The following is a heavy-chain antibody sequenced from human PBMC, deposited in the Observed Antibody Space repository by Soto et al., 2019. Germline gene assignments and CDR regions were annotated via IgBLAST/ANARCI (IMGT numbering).Heavy chain of an antibody. Sequence: PGESLKISCKGSGYSFTSYWIGWVRQMPGKGLEWMGIIYPGDSDTRYSPSFQGQVTISADKSISTAYLQWSSLKASDTAMYYCARHVGFYGSGSYRHYYYGMDVWGQGTTVTVS. D-gene: IGHD3-10*01. V-gene: IGHV5-51*01. CDR3: ARHVGFYGSGSYRHYYYGMDV. J-gene: IGHJ6*02. CDR1: GYSFTSYW. CDR2: IYPGDSDT.